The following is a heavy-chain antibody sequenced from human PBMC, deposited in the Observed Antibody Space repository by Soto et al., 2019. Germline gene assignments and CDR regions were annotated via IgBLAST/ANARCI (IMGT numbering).Heavy chain of an antibody. CDR3: ARAVWQQLVPFDY. V-gene: IGHV4-59*01. Sequence: KPSETLSLTCTVSGGSISSYYWSWIRQPPGKGLEWIGYIYYSGSTNYNPSLKSRVTISVDTSKNQFSLKLSSVTAADTAVYYCARAVWQQLVPFDYWGQGTLVTVSS. CDR1: GGSISSYY. CDR2: IYYSGST. J-gene: IGHJ4*02. D-gene: IGHD6-13*01.